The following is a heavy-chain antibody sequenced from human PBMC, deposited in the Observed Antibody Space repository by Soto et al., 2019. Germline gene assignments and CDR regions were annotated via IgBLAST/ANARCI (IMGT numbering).Heavy chain of an antibody. Sequence: QVQLQQSGAGLLKPSGTLSLTCAVYGESFSGHIWTWIRQTPGKGLQWIGQINHSGSASYNPSLKSRVTISVHTSNSQFSLELSSVTAADTAVYYCARGLITGSHYSGGWYYFDSWGQGTQVTVSS. CDR3: ARGLITGSHYSGGWYYFDS. J-gene: IGHJ4*02. V-gene: IGHV4-34*01. CDR1: GESFSGHI. CDR2: INHSGSA. D-gene: IGHD6-19*01.